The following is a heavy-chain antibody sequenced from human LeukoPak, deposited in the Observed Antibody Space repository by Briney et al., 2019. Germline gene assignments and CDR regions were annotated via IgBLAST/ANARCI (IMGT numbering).Heavy chain of an antibody. V-gene: IGHV1-18*01. CDR2: ISAYNGNT. D-gene: IGHD3-9*01. CDR1: GYTFTKYA. CDR3: ATALDWTVGKPFAL. J-gene: IGHJ2*01. Sequence: GASVKVSCKASGYTFTKYAISWVRQAPGQGLEWMGWISAYNGNTNYAQKLQGRVTMTEDTSTDTAYMELRSLRSDDTAVYFCATALDWTVGKPFALWGRGTLVIVSS.